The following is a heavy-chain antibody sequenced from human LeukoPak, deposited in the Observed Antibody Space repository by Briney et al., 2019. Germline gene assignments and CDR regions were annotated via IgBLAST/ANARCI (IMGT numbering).Heavy chain of an antibody. Sequence: PGGSLRLSCAASGLTFSSHWMHWVRQAPGKGLVWVSRITNDGSSTTYADSVKGRFTISRDNAKNMLYLQVNSLRAEDTAVYYCARLGLEVGGPNWYDPWGQGTLVTVSS. D-gene: IGHD1-1*01. V-gene: IGHV3-74*01. CDR1: GLTFSSHW. CDR2: ITNDGSST. CDR3: ARLGLEVGGPNWYDP. J-gene: IGHJ5*02.